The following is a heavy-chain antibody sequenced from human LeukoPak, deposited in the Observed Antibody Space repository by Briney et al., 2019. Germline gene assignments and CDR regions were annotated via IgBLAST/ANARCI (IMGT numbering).Heavy chain of an antibody. V-gene: IGHV1-2*02. D-gene: IGHD3-10*01. Sequence: ASVKVSCKASGYTFTGYYMHWVRQAPGQGLEWMGWINPNSGGTNYVQKFQGRVTMTRDTSISTAYMELSRLRSDDTAVYYCARDPARQGVPAYWGQGTLVTVSS. CDR3: ARDPARQGVPAY. CDR2: INPNSGGT. CDR1: GYTFTGYY. J-gene: IGHJ4*02.